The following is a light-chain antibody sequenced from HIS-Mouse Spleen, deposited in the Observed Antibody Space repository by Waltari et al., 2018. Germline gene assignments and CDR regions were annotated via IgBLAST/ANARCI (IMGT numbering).Light chain of an antibody. CDR1: KLGDKY. CDR3: QAWDSSTAGVV. J-gene: IGLJ2*01. Sequence: SYELTQPPSVSVSPGQTASITCSGDKLGDKYACWYQQKPGQSPVLVIYQDSKRPSGIPGRFAGSNSGKTATLTISGTQSMDEADYYCQAWDSSTAGVVFGGGTKLTVL. CDR2: QDS. V-gene: IGLV3-1*01.